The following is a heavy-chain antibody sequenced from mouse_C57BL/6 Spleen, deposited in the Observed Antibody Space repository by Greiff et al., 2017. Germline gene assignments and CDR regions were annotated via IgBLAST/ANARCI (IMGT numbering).Heavy chain of an antibody. CDR1: GYTFTSYW. J-gene: IGHJ4*01. Sequence: VQLQQPGAELVKPGASVKLSCKASGYTFTSYWMHWVKQRPGQGLEWIGMIHPNSGSTNYNEKFKSKATLTVDKSSRTAYMQLSSLTSEDSAVYYCARPYLGYAMDYWGQGTSVTVSS. CDR3: ARPYLGYAMDY. V-gene: IGHV1-64*01. CDR2: IHPNSGST. D-gene: IGHD5-5*01.